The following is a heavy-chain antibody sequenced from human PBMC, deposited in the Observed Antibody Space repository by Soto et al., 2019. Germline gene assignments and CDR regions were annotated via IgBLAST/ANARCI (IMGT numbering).Heavy chain of an antibody. CDR2: IYYSGST. Sequence: PSETLSLTCTVSGGSISSGGYYWSWIRQHPGKGLEWIGYIYYSGSTYYNPSLKSRVTISVDTSKNQFSLKLSSVTAADTAVYYCARVYYDFWSGYLNWFYPWGQGTLVTVSS. CDR1: GGSISSGGYY. J-gene: IGHJ5*02. D-gene: IGHD3-3*01. V-gene: IGHV4-31*03. CDR3: ARVYYDFWSGYLNWFYP.